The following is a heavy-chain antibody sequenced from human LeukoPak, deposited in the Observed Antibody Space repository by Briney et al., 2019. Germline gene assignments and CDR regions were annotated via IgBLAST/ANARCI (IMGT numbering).Heavy chain of an antibody. CDR3: ARAGGYYDSSGYLSDGWFDP. Sequence: PSETLSLTCTVSGGSISSYYWSWIRQPAGKGLEWIGRIYTSGSTNYNPSLKSRVTMSVDTSKNQFSLKLSSVTAADTAVYYCARAGGYYDSSGYLSDGWFDPWGQGTLVTVSS. V-gene: IGHV4-4*07. CDR1: GGSISSYY. CDR2: IYTSGST. J-gene: IGHJ5*02. D-gene: IGHD3-22*01.